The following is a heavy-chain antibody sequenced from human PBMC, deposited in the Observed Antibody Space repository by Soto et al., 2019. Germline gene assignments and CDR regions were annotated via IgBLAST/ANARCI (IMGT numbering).Heavy chain of an antibody. CDR3: ARQSTVTTTGWFGR. CDR1: GFTFRSYW. CDR2: IKPDESER. V-gene: IGHV3-7*03. J-gene: IGHJ5*02. Sequence: EVQLVESGGGLVQPGGSLRLSCAASGFTFRSYWMTWVRQAPGKGLEWVANIKPDESERYYADSVKGRFTISRDNAKNSVFLQMNSLTDEDTAVYYCARQSTVTTTGWFGRWGQGTLVTVSS. D-gene: IGHD4-17*01.